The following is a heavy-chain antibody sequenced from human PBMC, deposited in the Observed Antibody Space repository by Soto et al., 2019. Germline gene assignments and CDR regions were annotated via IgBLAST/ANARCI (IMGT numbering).Heavy chain of an antibody. Sequence: EVQLVESGGGLVQPGRSLRLSCAASGFPFDDYAMHWVRQAPGKGLEWVSGISWNSGSIGYADSVKGRFTISRDNAKNSLYLQMNSLRAEDTALYYCAKGIIAVIPYYFDYWGQGTLVTVSS. CDR1: GFPFDDYA. D-gene: IGHD2-21*01. CDR3: AKGIIAVIPYYFDY. V-gene: IGHV3-9*01. J-gene: IGHJ4*02. CDR2: ISWNSGSI.